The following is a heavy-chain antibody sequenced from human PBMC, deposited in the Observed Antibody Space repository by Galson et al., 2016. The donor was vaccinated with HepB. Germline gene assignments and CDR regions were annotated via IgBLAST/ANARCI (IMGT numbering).Heavy chain of an antibody. CDR3: ARDRTSGYETTLDY. J-gene: IGHJ4*02. CDR2: IYSRGFT. CDR1: GFIVSSNY. V-gene: IGHV3-53*01. Sequence: SLRLSCAASGFIVSSNYMHWVRQAPGKGLEWVSIIYSRGFTDYADSVKGRLTISRDKSKNTLYLQMNSLRAEDTAVYYCARDRTSGYETTLDYWGQGTLVTVSS. D-gene: IGHD5-12*01.